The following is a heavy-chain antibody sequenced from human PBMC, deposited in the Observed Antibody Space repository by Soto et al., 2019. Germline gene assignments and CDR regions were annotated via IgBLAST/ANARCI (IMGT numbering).Heavy chain of an antibody. Sequence: PGGSVRLSGAAAGLSVSTNYMSWVRQAPGKGLEWVSVIYSDGRTYHADSVKGRFTISRDYSKNTLYLQMNSLRAEDTAVYYCERAATIAFDSRDRRALVPVSS. J-gene: IGHJ4*02. CDR2: IYSDGRT. CDR1: GLSVSTNY. D-gene: IGHD2-15*01. CDR3: ERAATIAFDS. V-gene: IGHV3-66*01.